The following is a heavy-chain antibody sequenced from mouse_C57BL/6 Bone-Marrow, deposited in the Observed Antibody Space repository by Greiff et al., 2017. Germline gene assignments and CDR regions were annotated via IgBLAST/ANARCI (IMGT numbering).Heavy chain of an antibody. J-gene: IGHJ4*01. D-gene: IGHD2-5*01. CDR1: GYTFTDYY. CDR2: INPYNGGT. CDR3: ARSNSYYSNHEGYYYAMDY. V-gene: IGHV1-19*01. Sequence: EVQLQQSGPVLVKPGASVKMSCKASGYTFTDYYMNWVKQSHGKSLEWIGVINPYNGGTSYNQKFKGKATLTVDKSSSTAYMELNSLTSEDSAVYYCARSNSYYSNHEGYYYAMDYWGQGTSVTVSS.